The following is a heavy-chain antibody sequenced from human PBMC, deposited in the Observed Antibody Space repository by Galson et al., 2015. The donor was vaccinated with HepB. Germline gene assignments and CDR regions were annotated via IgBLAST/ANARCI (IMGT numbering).Heavy chain of an antibody. Sequence: SVKVSCKASGYTFTNYAMHWVRQAPGQRLEWMGWINAGNGNTKYSQKFQGRVTITRDTSASTAYMELSSLRSEDTAVYYCARGGKDYGGNSEAMYYFDYWGQGTRVTVSA. D-gene: IGHD4-23*01. CDR2: INAGNGNT. V-gene: IGHV1-3*01. CDR3: ARGGKDYGGNSEAMYYFDY. J-gene: IGHJ4*02. CDR1: GYTFTNYA.